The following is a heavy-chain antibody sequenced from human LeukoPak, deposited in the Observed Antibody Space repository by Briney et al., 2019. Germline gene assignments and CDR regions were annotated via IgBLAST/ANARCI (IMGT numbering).Heavy chain of an antibody. D-gene: IGHD1-14*01. Sequence: PSETLSLTCTVSGGSLSSGGYYWGWIRKHPGMGLEWIGSIYYSGSTYYTLSLKSRVNISVDTSKSQFALNLTSVTAADTAVYYCARVSSARNGFDYWGQGTLVTVSS. J-gene: IGHJ4*02. CDR3: ARVSSARNGFDY. V-gene: IGHV4-31*03. CDR2: IYYSGST. CDR1: GGSLSSGGYY.